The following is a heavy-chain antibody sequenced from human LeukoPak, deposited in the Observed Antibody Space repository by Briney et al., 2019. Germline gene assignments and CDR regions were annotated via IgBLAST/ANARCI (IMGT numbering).Heavy chain of an antibody. Sequence: PGGSLRLSCAASGFTFSNYYMTWIRQAPGKGLEWVSYISSGSSTMYYADSVKGRFTISRDNAKNSLYLQMNSLRAEDTAVYYCARDVGIIIKFGLDVWGQGTTVTVSS. CDR1: GFTFSNYY. J-gene: IGHJ6*02. CDR3: ARDVGIIIKFGLDV. D-gene: IGHD3-16*01. CDR2: ISSGSSTM. V-gene: IGHV3-11*01.